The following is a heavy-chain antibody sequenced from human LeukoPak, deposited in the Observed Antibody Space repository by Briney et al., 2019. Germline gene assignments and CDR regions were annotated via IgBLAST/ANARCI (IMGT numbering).Heavy chain of an antibody. CDR3: ARVADGDKYGGRDY. J-gene: IGHJ4*02. Sequence: PGGSLRLSCAASGFTFSSYGMHWVRQAPGKGLEWVAVISYDESNKYYADSVKGRFTISRDNSKNTLYLQMNSLRAEDTAVYYCARVADGDKYGGRDYWGQGALVIVSS. V-gene: IGHV3-30*03. CDR2: ISYDESNK. D-gene: IGHD5-24*01. CDR1: GFTFSSYG.